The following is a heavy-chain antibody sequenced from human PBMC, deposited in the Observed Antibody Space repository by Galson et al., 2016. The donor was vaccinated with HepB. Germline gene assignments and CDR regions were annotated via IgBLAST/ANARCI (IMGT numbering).Heavy chain of an antibody. J-gene: IGHJ6*04. Sequence: SLRLSCAASGFTFNNYGMTWVRQAPGKGLEVVASISRSGDSRDYPDSVKGRFTISRDNSKNTLSLQMNSLRVDATAVYYCVQGSTAPAVWGKGTTVTVSS. CDR3: VQGSTAPAV. CDR1: GFTFNNYG. V-gene: IGHV3-23*01. CDR2: ISRSGDSR. D-gene: IGHD1-26*01.